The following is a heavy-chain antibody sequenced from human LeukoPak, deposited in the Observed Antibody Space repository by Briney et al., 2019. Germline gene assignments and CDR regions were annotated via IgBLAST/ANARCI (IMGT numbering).Heavy chain of an antibody. CDR1: GGTFSSYA. J-gene: IGHJ6*02. V-gene: IGHV1-69*13. CDR3: AGGWYNWNDGYYYYGMDV. Sequence: SVEVSCKASGGTFSSYAISWVRQAPGQGLEWMGGIIPIFGTANYAQKFQGRVTITADESTSTAYMELSSLRSEDTAVYYCAGGWYNWNDGYYYYGMDVWGQGTTVTVSS. CDR2: IIPIFGTA. D-gene: IGHD1-20*01.